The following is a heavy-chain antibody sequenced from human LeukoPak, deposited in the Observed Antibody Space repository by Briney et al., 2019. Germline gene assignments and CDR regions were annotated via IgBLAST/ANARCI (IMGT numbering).Heavy chain of an antibody. CDR3: AREEVKSGSYSEALDH. V-gene: IGHV1-2*02. J-gene: IGHJ4*02. CDR2: INPNNGGT. Sequence: ASVKLSCTASGYTFTGYYMHWVRQAPGQGLEWMGWINPNNGGTHYAQKFQDRVTMTRDTSISTAYMELSRLRSGDTAVYYCAREEVKSGSYSEALDHWGEGALVTVSS. D-gene: IGHD1-26*01. CDR1: GYTFTGYY.